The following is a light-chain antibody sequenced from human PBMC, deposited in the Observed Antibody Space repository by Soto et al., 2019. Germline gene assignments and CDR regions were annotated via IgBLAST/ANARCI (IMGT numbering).Light chain of an antibody. CDR3: QQYYSRVT. V-gene: IGKV1-5*01. J-gene: IGKJ1*01. CDR1: QSISTW. CDR2: DAS. Sequence: DIQMTQSPSTLSASVGDRVTITCRASQSISTWLAWYQQKPGKAPNLLIYDASSLESGVPSRFSGSGSGTEFTLTISRLQPDDFASYYCQQYYSRVTFGQGTKVDIK.